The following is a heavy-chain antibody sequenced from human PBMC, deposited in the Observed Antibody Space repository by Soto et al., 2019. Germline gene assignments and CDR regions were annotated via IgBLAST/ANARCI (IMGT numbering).Heavy chain of an antibody. V-gene: IGHV1-8*01. CDR3: ARESGCSGGSCYFFDY. J-gene: IGHJ4*02. Sequence: QVQLVQSGAEVKKPGASVKDSCKASGYTFTSYDINWVRQATGQGLEWTGWMNPNSGNTAYAQKFQGRVTMTRNTSISTANMELSSLRSEDTAVYYCARESGCSGGSCYFFDYWGQGTLVTVSS. D-gene: IGHD2-15*01. CDR1: GYTFTSYD. CDR2: MNPNSGNT.